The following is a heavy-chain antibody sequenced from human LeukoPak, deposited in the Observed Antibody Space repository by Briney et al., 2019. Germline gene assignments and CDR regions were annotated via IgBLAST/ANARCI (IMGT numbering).Heavy chain of an antibody. CDR3: SRLAYYADFYFDS. D-gene: IGHD4-17*01. J-gene: IGHJ4*02. CDR2: IYGGGGT. Sequence: GGSLRLSCAASGFTVSSNYMSWVRQAPGRGLEWVSVIYGGGGTYYADSVKGRFTISREDSKNTLFLQMSSLRPEDTAVYYCSRLAYYADFYFDSWGQGTLVTVSS. V-gene: IGHV3-66*02. CDR1: GFTVSSNY.